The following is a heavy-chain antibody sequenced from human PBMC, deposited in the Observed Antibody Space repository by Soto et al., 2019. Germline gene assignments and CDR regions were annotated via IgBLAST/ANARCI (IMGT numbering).Heavy chain of an antibody. J-gene: IGHJ3*02. D-gene: IGHD1-1*01. V-gene: IGHV3-23*01. CDR3: ASGEGGAGVPGTFDI. Sequence: EVQLLESGGGLVQPGGSLRLSCAASGFTFSNYAMSWVRQAPGKGLEWVSAISVSGSSTYYADSMKGRFTFSIDNSKNTLYVEMNRLRVEDTAVYYCASGEGGAGVPGTFDIWGQGTMVTVSS. CDR1: GFTFSNYA. CDR2: ISVSGSST.